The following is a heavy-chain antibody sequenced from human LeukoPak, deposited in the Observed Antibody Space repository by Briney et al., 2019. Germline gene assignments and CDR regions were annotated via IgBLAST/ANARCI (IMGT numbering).Heavy chain of an antibody. Sequence: SETLSLTCTVSGGSISGYYWSWLRQPPGKGLEWIGYIHYSGSTNYDPSLKSRVTISLDTSKKQFFLRLSSVTAADTAIYYCAMYDSFFDYCGQGTLVTVSS. V-gene: IGHV4-59*08. CDR3: AMYDSFFDY. CDR1: GGSISGYY. J-gene: IGHJ4*02. CDR2: IHYSGST. D-gene: IGHD1-1*01.